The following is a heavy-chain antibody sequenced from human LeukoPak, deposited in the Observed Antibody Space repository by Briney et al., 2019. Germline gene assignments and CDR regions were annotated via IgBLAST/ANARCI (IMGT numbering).Heavy chain of an antibody. D-gene: IGHD3-9*01. CDR1: GGSVGSTTYY. Sequence: SETLSLTCTVSGGSVGSTTYYWGWIRQPPGGGLEWIANVYYTGSTYCNPSLKSRVTMSVDTSKNQFSLTMTSVTAADMAVYYCARLSKGRYFDYIFEYWGQGTLATVSS. CDR2: VYYTGST. J-gene: IGHJ4*02. V-gene: IGHV4-39*01. CDR3: ARLSKGRYFDYIFEY.